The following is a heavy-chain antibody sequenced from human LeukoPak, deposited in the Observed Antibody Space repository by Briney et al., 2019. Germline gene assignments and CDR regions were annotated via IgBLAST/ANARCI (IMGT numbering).Heavy chain of an antibody. V-gene: IGHV3-66*01. J-gene: IGHJ4*02. D-gene: IGHD3-16*01. CDR1: GITVSRNY. CDR3: ASGPWDFDF. Sequence: GGSLRLSCAASGITVSRNYMSWVRQPPGKGLEWVSVIYIGGGTYYTDSVKGRFTISRDNSKNTLYLQMNSLRAEDTAVYYCASGPWDFDFWGQGTQVTVSS. CDR2: IYIGGGT.